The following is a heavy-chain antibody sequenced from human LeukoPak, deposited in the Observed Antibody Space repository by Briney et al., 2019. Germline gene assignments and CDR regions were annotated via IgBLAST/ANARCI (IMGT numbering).Heavy chain of an antibody. V-gene: IGHV4-31*03. J-gene: IGHJ6*02. CDR1: GDSISSGGYY. D-gene: IGHD5-18*01. CDR3: ARVRQLWLYYYYGMDV. Sequence: PSETLSLTCTVSGDSISSGGYYWSWIRQHPGKGLEWIGYFYYSGNTYYNPSLKSRVTISVDTSKNQFSRKLSSVTAADTAVYYCARVRQLWLYYYYGMDVWGQGTTVTVSS. CDR2: FYYSGNT.